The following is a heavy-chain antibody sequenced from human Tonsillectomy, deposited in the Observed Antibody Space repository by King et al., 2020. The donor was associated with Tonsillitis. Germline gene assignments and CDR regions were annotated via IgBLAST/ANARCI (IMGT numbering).Heavy chain of an antibody. Sequence: EVQLVESGGGLVQPSRSLRLSCAASGFTFDDYAMHWVRQAPGKGLEWVSGISWNSGSIGYADSVKGRFTISRDNAKNSLYLQMNSLRAEDTALYYCAKDIGDSSSYAFDIWGQGTMVTVSS. D-gene: IGHD3-22*01. CDR1: GFTFDDYA. CDR3: AKDIGDSSSYAFDI. J-gene: IGHJ3*02. CDR2: ISWNSGSI. V-gene: IGHV3-9*01.